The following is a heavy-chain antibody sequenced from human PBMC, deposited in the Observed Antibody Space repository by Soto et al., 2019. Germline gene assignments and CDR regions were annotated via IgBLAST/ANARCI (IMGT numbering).Heavy chain of an antibody. J-gene: IGHJ6*02. CDR3: ASRAAIFGVVITLYYYYGMDV. CDR2: IIPIFGTA. D-gene: IGHD3-3*01. CDR1: GGTFSSYA. Sequence: SVKVSCKASGGTFSSYAISWVRQAPGQGLEWMGGIIPIFGTANYAQKFQGRVTITADKSTSTAYMELSSLRSEDTAVYYCASRAAIFGVVITLYYYYGMDVWGQGTTVTVSS. V-gene: IGHV1-69*06.